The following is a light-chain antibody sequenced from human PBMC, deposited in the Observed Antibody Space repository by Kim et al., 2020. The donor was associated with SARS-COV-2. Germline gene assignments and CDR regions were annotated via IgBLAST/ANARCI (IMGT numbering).Light chain of an antibody. CDR1: QSVTTA. Sequence: SPGERATLSCRASQSVTTALAWYQQKPGQAPRLLIYDASTRATGIPARFSGSGSGTDFTLTISSLEPEDFAIYYCQQRSNWPLGYTFGQGTKLEI. CDR2: DAS. CDR3: QQRSNWPLGYT. V-gene: IGKV3-11*01. J-gene: IGKJ2*01.